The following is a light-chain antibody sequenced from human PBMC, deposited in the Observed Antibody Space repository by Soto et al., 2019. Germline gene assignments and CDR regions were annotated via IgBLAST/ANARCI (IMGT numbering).Light chain of an antibody. Sequence: EIVLTQSPCTLSLSTGERATLYCRASQSVSSSYLAWYQQKPGQAPRLLIYGASTRATGIPARFSGSGSGTEFTLTISSLQSEDFAVYFCQQYNNWPLITFGQGTRLQI. V-gene: IGKV3-15*01. CDR2: GAS. CDR1: QSVSSSY. J-gene: IGKJ5*01. CDR3: QQYNNWPLIT.